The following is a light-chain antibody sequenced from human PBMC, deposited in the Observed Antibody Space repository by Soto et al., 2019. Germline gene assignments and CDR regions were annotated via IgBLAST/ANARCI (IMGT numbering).Light chain of an antibody. CDR3: CSYAGSYTWV. V-gene: IGLV2-11*01. Sequence: QSALTQPRSVSGSPGQSVTISCTGTSSDVGSYKYVSWYQQHPGNAPKLIIYDVSKRPSGVPDRFSGSKSGNTASLTISGLQADDKADYSCCSYAGSYTWVFGGGTKLTVL. CDR2: DVS. CDR1: SSDVGSYKY. J-gene: IGLJ3*02.